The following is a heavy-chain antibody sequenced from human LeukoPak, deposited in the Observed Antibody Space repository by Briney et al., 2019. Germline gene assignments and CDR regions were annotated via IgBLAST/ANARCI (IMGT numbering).Heavy chain of an antibody. CDR3: VKDYSTIAAAANPLFDY. V-gene: IGHV3-23*01. CDR2: ITGSGDTT. D-gene: IGHD6-13*01. J-gene: IGHJ4*02. CDR1: GFTFSSYA. Sequence: GGSLRLSCAASGFTFSSYAVTWVRQAPGRGLEWVSGITGSGDTTFYADSVKGRFTISRDNSKNTLYLQMHSLRAEDTAVYYCVKDYSTIAAAANPLFDYWGQGALVTVSS.